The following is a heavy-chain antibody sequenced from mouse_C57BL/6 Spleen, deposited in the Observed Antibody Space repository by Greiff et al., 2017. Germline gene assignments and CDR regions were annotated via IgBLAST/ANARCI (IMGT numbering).Heavy chain of an antibody. CDR2: IRNKANNHAT. J-gene: IGHJ1*03. Sequence: EVHLVESGGGLVQPGGPMKLLCAASGLTVSDAWMDWVRQSPEKGLEWVAEIRNKANNHATYYAESVKGRFTISRDDSKSSVYLQMNSLRAENAGIYFCTLPTFYWYFDVWGTGTTVTVSS. CDR1: GLTVSDAW. V-gene: IGHV6-6*01. D-gene: IGHD4-1*02. CDR3: TLPTFYWYFDV.